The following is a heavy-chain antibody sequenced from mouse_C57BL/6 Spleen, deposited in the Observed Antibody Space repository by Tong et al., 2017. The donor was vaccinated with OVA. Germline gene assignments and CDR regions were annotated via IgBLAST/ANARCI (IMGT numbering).Heavy chain of an antibody. Sequence: EVQLQESGPELVKPGASVKISCKASGYSFTGYYMNWVKQSPEKSLEWIGEINPSTGGTTYNQKFKAKATLTADKSSSTAYMQLSSLTSEDSAVYYCARDGGTWFAYWGQGTLVTVSA. CDR2: INPSTGGT. CDR3: ARDGGTWFAY. J-gene: IGHJ3*01. V-gene: IGHV1-42*01. D-gene: IGHD4-1*01. CDR1: GYSFTGYY.